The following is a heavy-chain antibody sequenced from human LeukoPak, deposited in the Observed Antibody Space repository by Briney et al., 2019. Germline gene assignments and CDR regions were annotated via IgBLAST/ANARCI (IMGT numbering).Heavy chain of an antibody. CDR1: GYTFNSYG. V-gene: IGHV1-18*01. Sequence: ASVKVSCKTSGYTFNSYGISWVRQAPGQGLAWMGWINPYNGNTNYAQNLQGRVTLTTDTSTSTAYMELRSLRSDDTAVYYCARRGLTNEDTYCNSTGCYIASGDWFDPWGQGTLVTVSS. CDR3: ARRGLTNEDTYCNSTGCYIASGDWFDP. J-gene: IGHJ5*02. D-gene: IGHD2-2*02. CDR2: INPYNGNT.